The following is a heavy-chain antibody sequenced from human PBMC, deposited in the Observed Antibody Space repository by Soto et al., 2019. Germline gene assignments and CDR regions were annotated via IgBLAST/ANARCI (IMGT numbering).Heavy chain of an antibody. CDR2: IYYSGST. CDR1: GGSISSGGYY. V-gene: IGHV4-31*03. CDR3: ARVANYYGSGRPAFDI. J-gene: IGHJ3*02. Sequence: SETLSLTCTASGGSISSGGYYWSWIRQHPGKGLEWIGYIYYSGSTYYNPSLKSRVTISVDTSKNQFSLKLSSVTAADTAVYYCARVANYYGSGRPAFDIWGQGTMVIVSS. D-gene: IGHD3-10*01.